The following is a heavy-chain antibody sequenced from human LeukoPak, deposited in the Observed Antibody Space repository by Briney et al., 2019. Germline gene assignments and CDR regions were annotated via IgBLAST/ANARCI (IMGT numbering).Heavy chain of an antibody. J-gene: IGHJ4*02. CDR1: GSTLSSYE. CDR3: ARDYGGYDGLDC. CDR2: ISGSGSTI. Sequence: PGGSLRLSCGASGSTLSSYEMNYLRQAPGKGLEWVSYISGSGSTIYYADSVKGRFTISRDNAKNSLYLQMNSLRAEDTAVYYCARDYGGYDGLDCWGQGTLVTVSS. V-gene: IGHV3-48*03. D-gene: IGHD5-12*01.